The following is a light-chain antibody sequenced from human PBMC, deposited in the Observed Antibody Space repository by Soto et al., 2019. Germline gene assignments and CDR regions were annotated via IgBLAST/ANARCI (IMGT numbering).Light chain of an antibody. CDR1: RSLGGNF. CDR3: RQYGRSLGFA. CDR2: GAS. V-gene: IGKV3-20*01. J-gene: IGKJ4*01. Sequence: EIVLTQSPGTLSLSPGERATLSCRASRSLGGNFLAWYQEKPGQAPRLLIYGASSRASGIPDRFSGSGSGTDFTLTISRLEPEDFAVYYCRQYGRSLGFAVGGGTKVDIK.